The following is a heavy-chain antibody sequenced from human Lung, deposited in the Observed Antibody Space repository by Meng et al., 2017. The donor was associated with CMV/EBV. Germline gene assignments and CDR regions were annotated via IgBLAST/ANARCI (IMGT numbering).Heavy chain of an antibody. D-gene: IGHD2/OR15-2a*01. Sequence: QVQLVKSGSELKKPGASVKVSCKASGYTFSTYTINWVRQAHGRGLEWMGWISPNTGTPTYTQGFTGRFVFSLDTSVSTAYLQISSLKAEDTAVYYCARGGNFDPWGQGTLVTVSS. J-gene: IGHJ5*02. CDR3: ARGGNFDP. CDR1: GYTFSTYT. V-gene: IGHV7-4-1*02. CDR2: ISPNTGTP.